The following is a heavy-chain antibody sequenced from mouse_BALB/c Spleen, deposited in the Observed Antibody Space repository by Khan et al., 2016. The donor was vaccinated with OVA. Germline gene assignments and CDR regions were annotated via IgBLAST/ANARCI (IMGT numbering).Heavy chain of an antibody. Sequence: EVQLVESGGGLVQPGGSMKLSCAASGFTFSDAWMAWVRPSPEKGLEWVAALRSKANNHATYYAESVKGRFTISRADSTRSVYLQMNSVRAEETGINYCTRRDAGVAYGGQGTLVTVAA. D-gene: IGHD3-3*01. CDR2: LRSKANNHAT. CDR1: GFTFSDAW. CDR3: TRRDAGVAY. J-gene: IGHJ3*01. V-gene: IGHV6-6*01.